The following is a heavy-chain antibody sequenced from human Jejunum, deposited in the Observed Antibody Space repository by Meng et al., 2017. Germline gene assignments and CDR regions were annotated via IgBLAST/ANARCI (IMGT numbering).Heavy chain of an antibody. J-gene: IGHJ4*02. D-gene: IGHD3-10*02. CDR1: GDSITSGSYY. V-gene: IGHV4-39*01. CDR3: ARLTYVRYFDY. CDR2: IQHSGST. Sequence: QLQLQESGAGLVKPSETLSLTCTVSGDSITSGSYYWAWIRQPPGTGLEWIGSIQHSGSTYYNPSLKSRVSLSVDRSKNQFSLNLNSVAAADTAVYYCARLTYVRYFDYWGQGTLVTVSS.